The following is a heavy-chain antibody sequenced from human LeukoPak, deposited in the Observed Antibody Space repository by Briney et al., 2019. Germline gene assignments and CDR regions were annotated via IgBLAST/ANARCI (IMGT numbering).Heavy chain of an antibody. CDR3: ARGQKYRNGYTVTELGSGYFAY. J-gene: IGHJ4*02. CDR2: IYYSGRT. CDR1: GGSISSYY. V-gene: IGHV4-59*01. Sequence: SETLSLTCTVSGGSISSYYWSWIRQTPGKGLEWIGYIYYSGRTNYNPSLKSRVTISVDTSKNQFSLTLSSVTTADTAVYYCARGQKYRNGYTVTELGSGYFAYWGQGTLVTVSS. D-gene: IGHD5-18*01.